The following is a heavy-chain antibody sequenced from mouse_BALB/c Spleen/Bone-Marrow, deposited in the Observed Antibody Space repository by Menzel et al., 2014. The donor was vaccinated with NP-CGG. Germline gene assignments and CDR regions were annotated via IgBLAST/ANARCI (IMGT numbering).Heavy chain of an antibody. CDR1: GFTFSSYG. V-gene: IGHV5-6*02. J-gene: IGHJ4*01. CDR2: ISSGGSYT. CDR3: ARHRDAMDY. Sequence: EVMLVESGGDLVKPGGSLKLSCAASGFTFSSYGMSWVRQTPDKRLEWVATISSGGSYTYYPDSVKGRFTISRDNAKNTLYLQMSSLKSEDTAMYYCARHRDAMDYWGQGTSVTVSS. D-gene: IGHD2-14*01.